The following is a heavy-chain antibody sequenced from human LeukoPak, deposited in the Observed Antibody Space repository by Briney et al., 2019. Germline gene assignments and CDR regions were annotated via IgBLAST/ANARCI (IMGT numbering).Heavy chain of an antibody. D-gene: IGHD3-10*01. CDR2: INPNSGGT. Sequence: ASVKVSCKASGYTFTGYYIHWVRQAPGQGLEWMERINPNSGGTNYAQKFQGRVTMTRDTSISTAYMELNRLTSDDTAVYYCAREPMVRDFNWFDPWGQGTLVTVSS. V-gene: IGHV1-2*06. CDR3: AREPMVRDFNWFDP. J-gene: IGHJ5*02. CDR1: GYTFTGYY.